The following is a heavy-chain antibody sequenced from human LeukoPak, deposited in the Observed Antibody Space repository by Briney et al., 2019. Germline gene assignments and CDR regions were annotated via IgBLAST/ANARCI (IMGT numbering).Heavy chain of an antibody. CDR2: ISGSGGST. CDR1: GFTFSSYA. CDR3: AERRDCWSGYDY. D-gene: IGHD3-3*01. V-gene: IGHV3-23*01. J-gene: IGHJ4*02. Sequence: GGSLRLSCAASGFTFSSYAMSWVRQAPGKGLEWVSAISGSGGSTYYADSVKGRFTISRDNSKNTLYLQMNSLRAEDTAVYYCAERRDCWSGYDYWGQGTLVTVSS.